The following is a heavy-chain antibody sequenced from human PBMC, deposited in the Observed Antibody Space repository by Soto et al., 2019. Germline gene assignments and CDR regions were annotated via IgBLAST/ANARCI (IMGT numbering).Heavy chain of an antibody. V-gene: IGHV4-39*01. CDR1: GGSISSSSYY. D-gene: IGHD3-3*01. J-gene: IGHJ4*02. CDR3: ARRTTIFGVVINDY. Sequence: QLQLQESGPGLVKPSETLSLTCTVSGGSISSSSYYWGWIRQPPGKGLEWIGSIYYRGSTYYNPSLKSRVTISVDTSKNQFSLKLSSVTAADTAVYYCARRTTIFGVVINDYWGQGTLVTVSS. CDR2: IYYRGST.